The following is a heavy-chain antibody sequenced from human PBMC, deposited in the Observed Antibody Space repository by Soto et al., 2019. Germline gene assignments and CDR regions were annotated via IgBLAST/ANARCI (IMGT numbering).Heavy chain of an antibody. CDR3: ARGVYSSSARRSYYYGMDV. Sequence: QVQLQESGPGLVKPSQTLSLTCTVSGGSISSGGYYWSWIRQHPGKGLEWIGYIYYSGSTYYNPSLKSLVTISVDTSKNQFSLKLSSLAAADTAVYYCARGVYSSSARRSYYYGMDVWGQETTVTVSS. J-gene: IGHJ6*02. CDR2: IYYSGST. D-gene: IGHD6-13*01. CDR1: GGSISSGGYY. V-gene: IGHV4-31*01.